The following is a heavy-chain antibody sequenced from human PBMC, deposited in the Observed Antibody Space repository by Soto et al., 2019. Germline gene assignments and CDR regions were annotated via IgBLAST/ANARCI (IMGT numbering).Heavy chain of an antibody. V-gene: IGHV3-23*01. J-gene: IGHJ4*02. CDR2: ISGSGGST. CDR1: GFTFSSYA. CDR3: GRSSGYYEGDFDY. Sequence: EVQLLESGGGLVQPGGSLRLSCAASGFTFSSYAMSWVRQAPGKGLEWVSAISGSGGSTYYADSVKGRFTISRDNSKNTLYLQMNSLRAEDTAVYYWGRSSGYYEGDFDYWGQGTLVTVSS. D-gene: IGHD3-22*01.